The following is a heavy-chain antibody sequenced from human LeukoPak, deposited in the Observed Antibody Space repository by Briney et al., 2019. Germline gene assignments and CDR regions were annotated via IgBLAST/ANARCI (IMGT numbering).Heavy chain of an antibody. J-gene: IGHJ3*02. CDR2: IHHGGNT. V-gene: IGHV4-38-2*01. D-gene: IGHD6-19*01. CDR1: GYSVSGNSY. CDR3: ARWLGNGFDM. Sequence: SETLSLTCVVSGYSVSGNSYWAWIGQSPGKGLEWIGSIHHGGNTYYNPSLMSRVSMSIDTSKNQCSLDLNSVTAADTAVFYCARWLGNGFDMWGQGTMVTVSS.